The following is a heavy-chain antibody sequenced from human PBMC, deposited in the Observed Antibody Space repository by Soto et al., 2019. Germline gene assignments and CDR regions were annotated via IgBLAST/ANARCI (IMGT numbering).Heavy chain of an antibody. D-gene: IGHD5-12*01. Sequence: GGSLRLSCAASGFTVSSNYMSWVRQAPGKGLEWVSVIYSGGSTYYADSVKGRFTISRDNSKNTLYLQMNSLRAEDTAVYYCARDLGGYVTPSFDYWGQGTLVTVSS. CDR3: ARDLGGYVTPSFDY. CDR1: GFTVSSNY. V-gene: IGHV3-53*01. J-gene: IGHJ4*02. CDR2: IYSGGST.